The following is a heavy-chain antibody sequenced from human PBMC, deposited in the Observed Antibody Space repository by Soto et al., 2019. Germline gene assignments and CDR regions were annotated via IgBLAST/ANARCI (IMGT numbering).Heavy chain of an antibody. Sequence: GGSLSLSCAASGFTFSSYAMSWVRQAPGKGLEWVSAISGSGGSTYYADSVKGRFTISRDNSKNTLYLQLNSLRAEDTAVYYCARGGQLDPPGEFYYYGLDVWGQGTTVTVSS. CDR1: GFTFSSYA. D-gene: IGHD3-10*01. J-gene: IGHJ6*02. CDR2: ISGSGGST. CDR3: ARGGQLDPPGEFYYYGLDV. V-gene: IGHV3-23*01.